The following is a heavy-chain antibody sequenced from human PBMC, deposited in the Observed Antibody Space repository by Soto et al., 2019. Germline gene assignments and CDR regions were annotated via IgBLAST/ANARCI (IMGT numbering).Heavy chain of an antibody. CDR3: VRDWNINY. Sequence: EVQLVESGGGLVQPGGSLRLSCAASAFTFSSYWMSWVRQAPGKGLEWVANIKQDGSEKYYVDSVKGRFTISRDNAKNSLYVQMNSRRAEDTAVYYCVRDWNINYWGQGTLVTVSS. CDR1: AFTFSSYW. J-gene: IGHJ4*02. CDR2: IKQDGSEK. V-gene: IGHV3-7*01. D-gene: IGHD1-1*01.